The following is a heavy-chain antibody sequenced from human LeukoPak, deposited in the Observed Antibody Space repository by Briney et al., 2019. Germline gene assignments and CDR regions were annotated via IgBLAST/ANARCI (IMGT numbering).Heavy chain of an antibody. D-gene: IGHD3-22*01. J-gene: IGHJ3*02. CDR3: ARHFTYYYDTSGYPRDAFDI. CDR1: CGSISGYY. Sequence: AAETLSLTCTVSCGSISGYYWSWIRQSPEKGLVWIVYMYYSGSTNYNPSLKSRVSLSLDMSKNQFSLTLRSVTAADTALYYCARHFTYYYDTSGYPRDAFDIWGQGTMVTVSS. V-gene: IGHV4-59*08. CDR2: MYYSGST.